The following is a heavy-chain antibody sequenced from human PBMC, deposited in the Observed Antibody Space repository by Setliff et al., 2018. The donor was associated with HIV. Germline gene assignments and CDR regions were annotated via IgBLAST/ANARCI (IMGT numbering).Heavy chain of an antibody. V-gene: IGHV4-4*07. Sequence: PSETLSLTCNVSGGSISGYFWTWIRQPAGKGLEWIGRIYTSGSTNYNPSLKSRISMSIDTSKNHFSLRLTSVTAADTAVYYCARDLPELTGRSFDPWGQGIQVTVSS. J-gene: IGHJ5*02. D-gene: IGHD7-27*01. CDR2: IYTSGST. CDR3: ARDLPELTGRSFDP. CDR1: GGSISGYF.